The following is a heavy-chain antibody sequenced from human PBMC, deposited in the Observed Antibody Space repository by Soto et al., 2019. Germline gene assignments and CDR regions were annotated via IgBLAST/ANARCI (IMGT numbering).Heavy chain of an antibody. V-gene: IGHV3-30*18. CDR3: AKVMYSSGWYYYYYYMDV. J-gene: IGHJ6*03. Sequence: GTLRLSCAASGFTFSSFGMHWFRQAPGKGLEWVAVISYDGSNKYYADSVKGRFTISRDNSKNTLYLQMDSLRAEDTAVYYCAKVMYSSGWYYYYYYMDVWGKGTTVTVSS. CDR2: ISYDGSNK. CDR1: GFTFSSFG. D-gene: IGHD6-19*01.